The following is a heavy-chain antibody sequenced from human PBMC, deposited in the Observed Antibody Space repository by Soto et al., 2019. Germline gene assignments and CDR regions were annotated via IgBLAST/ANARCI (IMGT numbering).Heavy chain of an antibody. J-gene: IGHJ4*02. CDR3: ARLPKGSLVTA. D-gene: IGHD2-21*02. V-gene: IGHV3-48*02. CDR1: GFRFSDHS. CDR2: IPSGSDNI. Sequence: LVESGGGLVSPGGSLRLSCVASGFRFSDHSMTWVRQSPGKGLQWIAYIPSGSDNIYYAESVRGRFTVSRDNAKNALFLQMNSLRDDDTATYYCARLPKGSLVTAWGQGTRVTVSS.